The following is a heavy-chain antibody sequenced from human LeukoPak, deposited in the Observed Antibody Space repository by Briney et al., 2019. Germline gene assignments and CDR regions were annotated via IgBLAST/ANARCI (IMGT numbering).Heavy chain of an antibody. CDR2: IYYSGST. CDR1: GGSISSYY. Sequence: SETLSLTCTVSGGSISSYYWSWIRQPPGKGLEWIGYIYYSGSTNYNPSLKSRVTISVDTSKNQFSLKLSSVTAADTAVYYCARDTYYGSGSQGFDPWGQGTLVTVSS. D-gene: IGHD3-10*01. J-gene: IGHJ5*02. CDR3: ARDTYYGSGSQGFDP. V-gene: IGHV4-59*01.